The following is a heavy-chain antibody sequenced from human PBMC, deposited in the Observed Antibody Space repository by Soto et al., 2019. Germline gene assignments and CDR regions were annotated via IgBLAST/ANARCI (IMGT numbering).Heavy chain of an antibody. D-gene: IGHD6-6*01. V-gene: IGHV3-48*02. CDR2: ISSSSSTI. CDR1: GFTFSSYS. Sequence: GSLRLSCAASGFTFSSYSMNWVRQAPGKGLEWVSYISSSSSTIYYADSVKGRFTISRDNAKNSLYLQMNSLRDEDTAVYYCARDLAARAAYYYYGMDVWGQGTTVTVSS. J-gene: IGHJ6*02. CDR3: ARDLAARAAYYYYGMDV.